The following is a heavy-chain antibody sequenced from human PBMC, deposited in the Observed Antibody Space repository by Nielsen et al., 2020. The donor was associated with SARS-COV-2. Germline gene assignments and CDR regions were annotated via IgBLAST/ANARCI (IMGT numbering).Heavy chain of an antibody. Sequence: SVKVSCKASGGTFSSYAISWVRQAPGQGLEWMGGIIPIFGTANYAQKLQGRVTMTTDTSTSTAYMELRSLRSDDTAVYHCARDAGLRFDRPPDYWGQGTLVTVSS. CDR1: GGTFSSYA. J-gene: IGHJ4*02. CDR3: ARDAGLRFDRPPDY. D-gene: IGHD5-12*01. CDR2: IIPIFGTA. V-gene: IGHV1-69*05.